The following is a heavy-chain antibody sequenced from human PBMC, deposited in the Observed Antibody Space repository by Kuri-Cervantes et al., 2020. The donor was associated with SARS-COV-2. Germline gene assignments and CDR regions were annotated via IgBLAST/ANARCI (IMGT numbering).Heavy chain of an antibody. CDR2: IKQDGSEK. Sequence: GESLKISCAASGFTFSSYWMSWVRQAPGKGLEWVANIKQDGSEKYYVDSVKGRFTISRDNAKNSLYLQMNSLRDEDTAVYYCARVAVTTYYYYYYMDVWGKGTTVTVSS. CDR1: GFTFSSYW. J-gene: IGHJ6*03. D-gene: IGHD4-17*01. CDR3: ARVAVTTYYYYYYMDV. V-gene: IGHV3-7*01.